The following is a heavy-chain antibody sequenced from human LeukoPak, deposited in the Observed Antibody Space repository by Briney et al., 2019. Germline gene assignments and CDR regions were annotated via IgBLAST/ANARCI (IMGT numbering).Heavy chain of an antibody. Sequence: GASVKVSCKASGYTFTSYGISWVRQAPGQGLEWMGWISAYNGNTNYAQKLQGRVTMTTDTSTSTAYMELRSLRSDDTAVYYCARDLHDSLISGSYYDAFDIWGQGTMVTVSS. CDR2: ISAYNGNT. D-gene: IGHD1-26*01. CDR3: ARDLHDSLISGSYYDAFDI. V-gene: IGHV1-18*01. CDR1: GYTFTSYG. J-gene: IGHJ3*02.